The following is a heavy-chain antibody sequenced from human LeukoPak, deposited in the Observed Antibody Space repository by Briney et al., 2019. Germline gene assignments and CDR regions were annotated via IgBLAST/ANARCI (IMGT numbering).Heavy chain of an antibody. CDR2: ITGSGDGR. D-gene: IGHD3-9*01. CDR1: GFTFNNHT. Sequence: GGSLRLSCAASGFTFNNHTMTWVRQAPGKGLEWVSVITGSGDGRYYADSVKGRFTISRDNSKNTLHLQMNSLRAEDTALYYCAKDILTYYYGSSGYYFDSWGQGTLVTVSS. CDR3: AKDILTYYYGSSGYYFDS. J-gene: IGHJ4*02. V-gene: IGHV3-23*01.